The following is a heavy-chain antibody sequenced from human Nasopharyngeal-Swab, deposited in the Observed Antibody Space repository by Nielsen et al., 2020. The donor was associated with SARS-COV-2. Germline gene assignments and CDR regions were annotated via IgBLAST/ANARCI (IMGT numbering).Heavy chain of an antibody. J-gene: IGHJ5*02. V-gene: IGHV4-39*01. Sequence: SETLSLTCTVSGASISSSIYYWGWIRQPPGKGLEWIGSIYYSGSTYYTPSLKSRLTISVDTSKNQFSLKLRSVTAADTAVYYCARQNGYSGYDLAANWFDPWGQGTLVTVSS. D-gene: IGHD5-12*01. CDR1: GASISSSIYY. CDR3: ARQNGYSGYDLAANWFDP. CDR2: IYYSGST.